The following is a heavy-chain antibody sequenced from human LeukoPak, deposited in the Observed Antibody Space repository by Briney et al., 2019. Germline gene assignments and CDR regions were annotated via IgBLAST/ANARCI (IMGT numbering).Heavy chain of an antibody. Sequence: GGSLILSCAASGFTGFTFSSYSMNWARQAPGKGLEWVAYIRSDSTITYYADSVKGRFTISRDNARDLLYLQMNSLRAEDTAVYHCERVRSGSWGWDFWGQGTLVTVSS. CDR3: ERVRSGSWGWDF. CDR2: IRSDSTIT. V-gene: IGHV3-48*01. CDR1: GFTGFTFSSYS. J-gene: IGHJ4*02. D-gene: IGHD6-13*01.